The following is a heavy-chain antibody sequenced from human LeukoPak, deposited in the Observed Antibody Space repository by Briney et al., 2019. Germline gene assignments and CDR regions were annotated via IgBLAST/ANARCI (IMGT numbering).Heavy chain of an antibody. V-gene: IGHV3-48*03. J-gene: IGHJ6*03. CDR2: ISSSGSTI. CDR3: AKARDPGSGNRLINYYMDV. D-gene: IGHD1-26*01. Sequence: HPGGSLRLSCAASGFTFSSYEMNWVRQAPGKGLEWVSYISSSGSTIYYADSVKGRFTISRDNDKNSLYLQMVSLRVEDTAVYYCAKARDPGSGNRLINYYMDVWGKGTTVTVSS. CDR1: GFTFSSYE.